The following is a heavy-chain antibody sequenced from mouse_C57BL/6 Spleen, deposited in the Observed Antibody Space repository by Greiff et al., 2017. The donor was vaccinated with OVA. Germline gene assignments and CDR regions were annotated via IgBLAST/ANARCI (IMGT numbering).Heavy chain of an antibody. D-gene: IGHD2-4*01. CDR2: IDPSDSET. Sequence: VQLQQPGAELVRPGSSVKLSCKASGYTFTSYWMHWVKQRPIQGLEWIGNIDPSDSETHYNQKFKDKATLTVDKSSSTAYMQLSSLTSEDSAVYYCARGGDYDVAYWGQGTLVTVSA. CDR3: ARGGDYDVAY. J-gene: IGHJ3*01. V-gene: IGHV1-52*01. CDR1: GYTFTSYW.